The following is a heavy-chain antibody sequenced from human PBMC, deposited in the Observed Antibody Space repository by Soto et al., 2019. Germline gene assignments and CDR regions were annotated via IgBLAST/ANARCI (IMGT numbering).Heavy chain of an antibody. CDR3: ARRLYDFWSGYPHFDY. CDR2: IYHSGST. D-gene: IGHD3-3*01. CDR1: GGSISSSNW. J-gene: IGHJ4*02. V-gene: IGHV4-4*02. Sequence: SETLSLTCAVSGGSISSSNWWSWVRQPPGKGLEWIGEIYHSGSTNYNPSLKSRVTISVDKSKNQFSLKLSSVTAADTAVYYCARRLYDFWSGYPHFDYWGRGTLVTVSS.